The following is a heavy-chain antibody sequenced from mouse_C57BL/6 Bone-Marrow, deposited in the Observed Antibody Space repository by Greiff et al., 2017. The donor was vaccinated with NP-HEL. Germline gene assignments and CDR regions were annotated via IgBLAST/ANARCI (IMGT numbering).Heavy chain of an antibody. CDR1: GFSFNTYA. V-gene: IGHV10-1*01. Sequence: EVQLQESGGGLVQPKGSLKLSCAASGFSFNTYAMNWVRQAPGKGLEWVARIRSKSNNYATYYADSVKDRFTISRDDSESMLYLQMNNLKTEDTAMYYCVRRGGYYAMDYWGQGTSVTVSS. CDR2: IRSKSNNYAT. CDR3: VRRGGYYAMDY. J-gene: IGHJ4*01.